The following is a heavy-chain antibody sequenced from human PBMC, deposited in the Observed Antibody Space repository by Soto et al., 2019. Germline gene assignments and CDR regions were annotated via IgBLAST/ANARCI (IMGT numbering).Heavy chain of an antibody. J-gene: IGHJ4*02. Sequence: ASVKVSCKASGGTFSSYAISWVRQAPGQGLEWMGGIIPIFGTANYAQKFQGRVTITADESTSTAYMELSSLRSEDTAVYYCARDRGIAVASFDYWGQGTLAKVSS. CDR3: ARDRGIAVASFDY. CDR2: IIPIFGTA. CDR1: GGTFSSYA. V-gene: IGHV1-69*13. D-gene: IGHD6-19*01.